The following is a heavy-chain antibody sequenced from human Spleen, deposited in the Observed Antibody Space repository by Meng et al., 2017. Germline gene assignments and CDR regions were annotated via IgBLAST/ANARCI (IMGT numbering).Heavy chain of an antibody. V-gene: IGHV4-39*01. Sequence: QPQLQESGPGQVKPSKALALTCSVSGGSLSTSGYYWGWIRQPPGKGLEWIGSIGHSGITYYTPSLKSRVTVSIDTSKSQFSLKLTSVTAADTAVYYCVRSSGWVRTGFDPWGQGTLVTVSS. D-gene: IGHD6-19*01. CDR2: IGHSGIT. J-gene: IGHJ5*02. CDR1: GGSLSTSGYY. CDR3: VRSSGWVRTGFDP.